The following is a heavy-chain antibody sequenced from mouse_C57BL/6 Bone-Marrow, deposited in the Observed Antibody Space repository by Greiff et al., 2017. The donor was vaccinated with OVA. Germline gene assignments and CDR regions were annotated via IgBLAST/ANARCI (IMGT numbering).Heavy chain of an antibody. CDR2: INPNYGTT. D-gene: IGHD2-4*01. Sequence: VQLKQSGPELVKPGASVKISCKASGYSFTDYNMNWVKQSNGKSLEWIGVINPNYGTTSYNQKFKGKATLTVDQSSSTAYMQLNSLTSEDSAVYYGARHYYDSSYYAMDYWGQGTSVTVSS. V-gene: IGHV1-39*01. J-gene: IGHJ4*01. CDR1: GYSFTDYN. CDR3: ARHYYDSSYYAMDY.